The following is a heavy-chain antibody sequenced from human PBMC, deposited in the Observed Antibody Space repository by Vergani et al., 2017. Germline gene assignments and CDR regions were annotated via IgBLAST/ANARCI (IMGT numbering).Heavy chain of an antibody. Sequence: EVQLVESGGGLVKPGGSLRLSCAASGFTFSSYSMNWVRQAPGKGLEWVSSISSSSSYIYYADSVKGRFTISRDNAKNSLYLQMNSLRAKDTAVYYCARGHVVPAAKLDYWGQGTLFTVSS. V-gene: IGHV3-21*01. CDR2: ISSSSSYI. CDR1: GFTFSSYS. D-gene: IGHD2-2*01. CDR3: ARGHVVPAAKLDY. J-gene: IGHJ4*02.